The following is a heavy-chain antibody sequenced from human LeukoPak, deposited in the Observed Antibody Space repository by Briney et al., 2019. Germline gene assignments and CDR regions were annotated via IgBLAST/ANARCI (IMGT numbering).Heavy chain of an antibody. J-gene: IGHJ4*02. CDR3: ARVAGREQWLVRYFDY. CDR2: IYYSGST. D-gene: IGHD6-19*01. CDR1: GGSISSYY. Sequence: SETLSLTCTVSGGSISSYYWSWIRQPPGKGLEWIGYIYYSGSTNYNPSLKSRVTISVDTSKNQFSLKLSSVTAADTAVYYCARVAGREQWLVRYFDYWGQGTLVTVSS. V-gene: IGHV4-59*01.